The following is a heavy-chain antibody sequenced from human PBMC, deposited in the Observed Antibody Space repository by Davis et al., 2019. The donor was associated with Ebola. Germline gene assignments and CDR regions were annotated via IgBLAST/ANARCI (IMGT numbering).Heavy chain of an antibody. D-gene: IGHD2-8*01. J-gene: IGHJ6*03. Sequence: PSETLSLTCTVSGGSISSYYWSWIRQPPGKGLEWIGYIYYSGSTNYNPSLKSRVTISVDKSKNQFSLKLSSVTAADTAVYYCARDPRTIKGYYMDVWGKGTTVTVSS. CDR3: ARDPRTIKGYYMDV. V-gene: IGHV4-59*12. CDR2: IYYSGST. CDR1: GGSISSYY.